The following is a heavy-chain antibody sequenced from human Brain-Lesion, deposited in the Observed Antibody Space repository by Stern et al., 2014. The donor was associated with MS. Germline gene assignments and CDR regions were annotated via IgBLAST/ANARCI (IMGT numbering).Heavy chain of an antibody. D-gene: IGHD2-2*01. V-gene: IGHV3-11*01. CDR1: GFIFRDYY. J-gene: IGHJ4*02. CDR2: ISTTASNI. Sequence: QVQLVQSGGTLVKPGGSLRLSCAASGFIFRDYYMNWIRQAPGQGLEWVSYISTTASNIYYADSVKGRFTISRDNTKNSLFLLMSSLRAEDTAVYYCAISSSRYYFDSWGLGTLVTVSS. CDR3: AISSSRYYFDS.